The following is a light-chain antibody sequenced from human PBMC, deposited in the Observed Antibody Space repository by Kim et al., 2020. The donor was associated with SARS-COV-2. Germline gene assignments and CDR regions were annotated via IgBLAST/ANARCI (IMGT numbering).Light chain of an antibody. CDR1: QSVSSY. Sequence: YPGEKATLPCRASQSVSSYLAWYQQKPGQAPRLLNYDASNRATGIPARFSGSGSGTDFTLTISSLEPEDFAVYYCQQRSNWPPWTFGQGTKVDIK. CDR2: DAS. CDR3: QQRSNWPPWT. V-gene: IGKV3-11*01. J-gene: IGKJ1*01.